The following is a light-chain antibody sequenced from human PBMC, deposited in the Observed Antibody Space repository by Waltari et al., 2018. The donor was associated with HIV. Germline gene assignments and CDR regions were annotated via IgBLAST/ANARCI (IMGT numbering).Light chain of an antibody. J-gene: IGKJ4*01. Sequence: DIQMTQSPSSLSASVGDRVTITCRASQPISTYLNWFQQKPGKAPNLLIYGASSLHSGVPSRVRGSGSGTNFTLTTSSLQPEDFATYFCHQTYTTPPTFGGGTKVDIK. V-gene: IGKV1-39*01. CDR2: GAS. CDR3: HQTYTTPPT. CDR1: QPISTY.